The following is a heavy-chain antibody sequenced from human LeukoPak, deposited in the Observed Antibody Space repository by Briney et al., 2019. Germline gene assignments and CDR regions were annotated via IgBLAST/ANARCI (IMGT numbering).Heavy chain of an antibody. CDR1: GGSISSYY. D-gene: IGHD3-22*01. CDR2: IYYSGST. CDR3: ARRSYYGSSGDRVVDY. J-gene: IGHJ4*02. V-gene: IGHV4-59*08. Sequence: SETLSLTCTVSGGSISSYYWSWIRQPPGKGLEWIGYIYYSGSTNYNPSLKSRVTISVDTSKNQFSLKLSSVTAADTAVYYCARRSYYGSSGDRVVDYWGQGTLVTVSS.